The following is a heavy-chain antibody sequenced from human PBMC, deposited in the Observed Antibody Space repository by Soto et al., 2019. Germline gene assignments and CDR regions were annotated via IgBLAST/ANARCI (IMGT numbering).Heavy chain of an antibody. CDR2: IYYSGST. CDR3: ARSIPIVGVAIHNYYYYMDV. D-gene: IGHD3-3*01. V-gene: IGHV4-59*08. CDR1: GVSISSYY. J-gene: IGHJ6*03. Sequence: QVHLHESRPVLVKPSETLSLTCTVTGVSISSYYWSLIRQPPGKGLEWIGYIYYSGSTNYNPSLKSRITISVDTSKDPFSLKLSSVTAADTAVYYCARSIPIVGVAIHNYYYYMDVWGKGTTVTVSS.